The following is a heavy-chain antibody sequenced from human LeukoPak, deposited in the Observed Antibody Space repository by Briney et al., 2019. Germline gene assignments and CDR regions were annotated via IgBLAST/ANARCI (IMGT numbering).Heavy chain of an antibody. J-gene: IGHJ6*02. V-gene: IGHV3-30*18. CDR2: ISYDGNYK. Sequence: GRSLRLSCAASGFTFSSYGMHWVRQAPGKGLEWVAVISYDGNYKYYGDFVKGRFTISRDNAKNSLYLQMNSLRAEDTALYYCAKSPGYGYYYGMDVWGQGTTVTVSS. CDR1: GFTFSSYG. CDR3: AKSPGYGYYYGMDV. D-gene: IGHD3-9*01.